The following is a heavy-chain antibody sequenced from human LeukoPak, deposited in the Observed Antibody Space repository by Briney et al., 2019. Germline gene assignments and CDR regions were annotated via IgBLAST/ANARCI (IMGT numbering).Heavy chain of an antibody. CDR3: ARLGIFENYYYGMDV. J-gene: IGHJ6*02. CDR1: GGSFSGYY. D-gene: IGHD2-15*01. CDR2: IYYSGST. Sequence: SETLSLTCAVYGGSFSGYYWSWIRQPPGKGLEWIGYIYYSGSTNYNPSLKSRVTISVDTSKNQFSLKLSSVTAADTAVYYCARLGIFENYYYGMDVWGQGTTVTVSS. V-gene: IGHV4-59*08.